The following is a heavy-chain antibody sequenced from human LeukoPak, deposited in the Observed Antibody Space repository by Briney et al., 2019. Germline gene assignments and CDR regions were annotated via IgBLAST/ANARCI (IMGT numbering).Heavy chain of an antibody. CDR3: AKDGYSSSPRFYFDY. J-gene: IGHJ4*02. CDR1: GFTFSSYG. D-gene: IGHD6-6*01. Sequence: GGSLRLSCAASGFTFSSYGMHWVRQAPGKGLEWVAFIRYDGSNKYYADSVKGRFTISRDNSKNTLYLQMNSLRAEDTAVYYCAKDGYSSSPRFYFDYWGQGTLVTVSS. CDR2: IRYDGSNK. V-gene: IGHV3-30*02.